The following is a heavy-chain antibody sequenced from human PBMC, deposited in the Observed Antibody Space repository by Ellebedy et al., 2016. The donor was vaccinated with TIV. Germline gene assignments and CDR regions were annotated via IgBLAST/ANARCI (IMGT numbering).Heavy chain of an antibody. V-gene: IGHV3-33*01. CDR3: TRDGGGRWLQGRFDY. CDR1: GFTFNTYG. Sequence: GGSLRLXXAASGFTFNTYGMHWVRQAPGKGLEWVATIWYDGSHKYYADSVKGRFTISRDNSENTLFLQMASLRAEDTAVYYCTRDGGGRWLQGRFDYWGQGILVTVSS. J-gene: IGHJ4*02. D-gene: IGHD5-24*01. CDR2: IWYDGSHK.